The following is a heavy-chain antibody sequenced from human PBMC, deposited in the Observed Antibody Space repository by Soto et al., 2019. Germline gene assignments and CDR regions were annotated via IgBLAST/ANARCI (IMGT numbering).Heavy chain of an antibody. D-gene: IGHD6-19*01. CDR3: ARDRGSRWDHFDY. CDR2: INSDGSST. J-gene: IGHJ4*02. CDR1: GFTFSTHW. V-gene: IGHV3-74*01. Sequence: GGSLRLSCAASGFTFSTHWMHWVRQAPGEGLVWVSHINSDGSSTSYADSVKGRFTISRDNAKNTLYLQMNSLRAEDTAVYYCARDRGSRWDHFDYWGQGTLVT.